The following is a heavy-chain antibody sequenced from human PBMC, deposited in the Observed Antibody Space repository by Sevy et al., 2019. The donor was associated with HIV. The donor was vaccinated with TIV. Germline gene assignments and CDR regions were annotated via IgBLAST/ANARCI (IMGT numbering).Heavy chain of an antibody. D-gene: IGHD3-22*01. Sequence: GGSLRLSCVASGFNLSPYWMTWVRQAPGKGLEWVANIKQDGNEKYYVDSVKGRFTVSRDNAKNALYLQMCSLRVEDTAVYFCASKTYHYDSNTYYPVYWGQGTRVTVSS. CDR3: ASKTYHYDSNTYYPVY. CDR2: IKQDGNEK. J-gene: IGHJ4*02. V-gene: IGHV3-7*01. CDR1: GFNLSPYW.